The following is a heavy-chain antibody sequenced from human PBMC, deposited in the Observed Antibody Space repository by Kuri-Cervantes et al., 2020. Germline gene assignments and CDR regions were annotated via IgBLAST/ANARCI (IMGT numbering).Heavy chain of an antibody. CDR1: GYSFTSYW. D-gene: IGHD2-15*01. Sequence: ASVKVSCKGSGYSFTSYWIGWVRQAPGQGLEWMGWINPNSGGTNYAQKFQGRVTMTRDTSISTAYMELSRLRSDDTAVYYCARLLAAPNNWFDPWGQGTLVTVSS. CDR2: INPNSGGT. V-gene: IGHV1-2*02. CDR3: ARLLAAPNNWFDP. J-gene: IGHJ5*02.